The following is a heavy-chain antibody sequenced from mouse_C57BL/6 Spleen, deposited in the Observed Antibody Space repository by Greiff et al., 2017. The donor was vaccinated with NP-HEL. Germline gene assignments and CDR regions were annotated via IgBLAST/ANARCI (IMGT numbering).Heavy chain of an antibody. J-gene: IGHJ2*01. CDR2: ISYDGSN. CDR1: GYSITSGYY. V-gene: IGHV3-6*01. Sequence: EVQLQQSGPGLVKPSQSLSLTCSVTGYSITSGYYWNWIRQFPGNKLEWMGYISYDGSNNYNPSLKNRISITRDTSKNQFFLKLNSVTTEDTATYYCARGGYDRGFDYWGQGTTLTVSS. CDR3: ARGGYDRGFDY. D-gene: IGHD2-2*01.